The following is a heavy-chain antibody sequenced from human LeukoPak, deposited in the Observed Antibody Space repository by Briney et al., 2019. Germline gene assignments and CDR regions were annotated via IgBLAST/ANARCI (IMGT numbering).Heavy chain of an antibody. V-gene: IGHV4-59*08. CDR2: IYYSGST. CDR1: GGSISSYY. CDR3: ARHYSSGRYYGMDV. D-gene: IGHD6-25*01. J-gene: IGHJ6*02. Sequence: PSETLSLTCTVSGGSISSYYRSWIRQPPGKGLEWIGYIYYSGSTNYNPSLKSRVTISVDTSKNQFSLKLSSVTAADTAVYYCARHYSSGRYYGMDVWGQGTTVTVSS.